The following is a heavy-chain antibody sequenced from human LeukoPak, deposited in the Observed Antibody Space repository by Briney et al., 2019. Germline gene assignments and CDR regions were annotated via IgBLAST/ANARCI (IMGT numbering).Heavy chain of an antibody. CDR3: ARHKLEYSSSSTFQY. CDR2: IYPGDSDT. V-gene: IGHV5-51*01. CDR1: EYSFATYW. J-gene: IGHJ1*01. D-gene: IGHD6-6*01. Sequence: GESLKISSKGCEYSFATYWIGWVRQMPGKRLEWMGIIYPGDSDTRYSPSFQGQVTISADKSISTAYLQWSSLKASDTAMYYCARHKLEYSSSSTFQYWGQGTLVTVSS.